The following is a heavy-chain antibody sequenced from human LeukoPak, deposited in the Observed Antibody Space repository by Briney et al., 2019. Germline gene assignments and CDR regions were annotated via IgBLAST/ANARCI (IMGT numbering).Heavy chain of an antibody. Sequence: GGSLRLSCAASGFTFSSYAMSWVRQAPGKGLEWVSTISVFGGNTDYADSVKGRFTISRDNSKNTLYLQMNSLRVEDTAVYYCARGTGSGWFYFDNWGQGTLVTISS. V-gene: IGHV3-23*01. J-gene: IGHJ4*02. CDR1: GFTFSSYA. CDR2: ISVFGGNT. CDR3: ARGTGSGWFYFDN. D-gene: IGHD6-19*01.